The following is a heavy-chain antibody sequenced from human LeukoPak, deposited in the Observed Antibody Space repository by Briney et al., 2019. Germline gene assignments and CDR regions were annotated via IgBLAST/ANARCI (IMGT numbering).Heavy chain of an antibody. V-gene: IGHV1-46*01. CDR1: GYTFTSYY. CDR3: ARGSPDCGGDCYFDY. CDR2: INPSGGST. J-gene: IGHJ4*02. D-gene: IGHD2-21*02. Sequence: ASVKVSCKASGYTFTSYYMHWGRQAPGRGLEWMGIINPSGGSTSYAQKFQGRVTMTRDTSTSTVYMELSSLRSEDTAVYYCARGSPDCGGDCYFDYWGQGTLVTVSS.